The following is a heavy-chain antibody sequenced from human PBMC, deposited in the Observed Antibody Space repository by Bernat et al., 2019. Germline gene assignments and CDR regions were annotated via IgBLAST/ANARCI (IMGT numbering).Heavy chain of an antibody. Sequence: EVQLVESGGGLVQPGGSLRLSCAASGFTFSGYWMYWVRQAPGKGLVWVSLISSDGSGTTYADSVKGRFTISRDNAKNTLYLQMNGLRAEDTAVYFCARDRSGGWIDPWGQGTLVTVSS. CDR1: GFTFSGYW. CDR2: ISSDGSGT. V-gene: IGHV3-74*01. D-gene: IGHD2-15*01. CDR3: ARDRSGGWIDP. J-gene: IGHJ5*02.